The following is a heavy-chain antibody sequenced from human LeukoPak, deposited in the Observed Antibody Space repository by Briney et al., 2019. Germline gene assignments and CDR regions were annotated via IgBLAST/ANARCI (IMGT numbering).Heavy chain of an antibody. CDR1: GGSIRTYH. CDR2: IYSSGST. D-gene: IGHD3-10*01. V-gene: IGHV4-59*01. Sequence: SSETLSLTCTVSGGSIRTYHWSWIRQAPGKGLEWIGSIYSSGSTSYNPSVKSRVTISVDTSKNQFSLKLSSVTAADTAVYYCARGRGLGDYWGQGTLVTVSS. J-gene: IGHJ4*02. CDR3: ARGRGLGDY.